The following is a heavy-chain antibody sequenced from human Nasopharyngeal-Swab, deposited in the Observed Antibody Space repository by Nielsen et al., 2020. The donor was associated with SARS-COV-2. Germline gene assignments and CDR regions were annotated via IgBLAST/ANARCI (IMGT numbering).Heavy chain of an antibody. D-gene: IGHD3-10*01. CDR2: IYWDDDK. Sequence: TLSLTCTVSGGSISSGGYYWSWIRQPPGKALGWLALIYWDDDKRYSPSLKSRLTITKDTSKNQVVLTMTNMDPVDTATYYCTLRGGDALDIWGQGTMVTVSS. V-gene: IGHV2-5*08. CDR1: GGSISSGGYY. J-gene: IGHJ3*02. CDR3: TLRGGDALDI.